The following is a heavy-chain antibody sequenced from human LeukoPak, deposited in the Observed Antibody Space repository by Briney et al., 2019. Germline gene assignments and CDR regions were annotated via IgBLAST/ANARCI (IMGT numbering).Heavy chain of an antibody. V-gene: IGHV5-51*01. Sequence: GESLKISCKASGYSFSSNWIGWVRQKPGKGLEWMGIIYPADSDTRYSPSFQGQVTISADKSISTAFLQWSSLKASDTAIYYCARLSYNNWYGPFDSWGQGTLVTVSS. CDR2: IYPADSDT. CDR3: ARLSYNNWYGPFDS. J-gene: IGHJ4*02. D-gene: IGHD1-20*01. CDR1: GYSFSSNW.